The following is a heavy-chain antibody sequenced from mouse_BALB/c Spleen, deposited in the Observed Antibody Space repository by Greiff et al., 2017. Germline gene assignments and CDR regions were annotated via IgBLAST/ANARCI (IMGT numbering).Heavy chain of an antibody. J-gene: IGHJ1*01. CDR2: ISSGGGNT. CDR3: ARNWYFDV. CDR1: GFTFSSYT. V-gene: IGHV5-9*03. Sequence: EVKLVESGGGLVQPGGSLKLSCAASGFTFSSYTMSWVRQTPEKRLEWVATISSGGGNTYYPDSVKGRFTISRDNAKNNLYMQMSSLRSEDTALYYCARNWYFDVWGAGTTVTVSS.